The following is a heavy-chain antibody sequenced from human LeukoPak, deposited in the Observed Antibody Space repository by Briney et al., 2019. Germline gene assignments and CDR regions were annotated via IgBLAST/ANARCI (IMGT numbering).Heavy chain of an antibody. V-gene: IGHV4-30-4*01. Sequence: SETLSLTCTVSGASIRSGDYYWSWIRQPPGKGLEWIGYIYDSGSTYYDPSLKSRITISVDTSENRFSLKLSSVTATDTAVYYCARDCSGGSCYGAFDIWGQGTMVTVSS. CDR3: ARDCSGGSCYGAFDI. J-gene: IGHJ3*02. CDR1: GASIRSGDYY. D-gene: IGHD2-15*01. CDR2: IYDSGST.